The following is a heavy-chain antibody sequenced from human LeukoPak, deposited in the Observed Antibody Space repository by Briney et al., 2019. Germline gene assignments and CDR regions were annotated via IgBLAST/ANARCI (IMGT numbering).Heavy chain of an antibody. CDR3: ARDRFDVAARGAFDI. CDR2: ISYDGSNK. CDR1: GFTFSSYG. Sequence: GGSLRLSCAASGFTFSSYGMHWVRQAPGKGLEWVAVISYDGSNKYYADSVKGRFTISRDNSKNTLYLQMNSLRAEDTAVYYCARDRFDVAARGAFDIWGQGTMVTVSS. V-gene: IGHV3-30*03. J-gene: IGHJ3*02. D-gene: IGHD6-6*01.